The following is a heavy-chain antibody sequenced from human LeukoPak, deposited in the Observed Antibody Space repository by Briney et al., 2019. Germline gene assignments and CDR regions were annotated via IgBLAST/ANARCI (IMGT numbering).Heavy chain of an antibody. CDR3: AREFWCNDNNCYLSSFDI. D-gene: IGHD1-20*01. J-gene: IGHJ3*02. V-gene: IGHV3-11*01. Sequence: GGSLRLSCAASGFTFSDYYMSWIRQAPGKGLEWVSYISSSGSTIYYADSVKGRFTISRDNAKNSLYLQMNSLRSDDTAVYYCAREFWCNDNNCYLSSFDIWGQGTVVTVSS. CDR1: GFTFSDYY. CDR2: ISSSGSTI.